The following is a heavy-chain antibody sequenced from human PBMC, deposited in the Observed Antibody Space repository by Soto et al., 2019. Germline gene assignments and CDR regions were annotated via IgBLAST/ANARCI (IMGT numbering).Heavy chain of an antibody. CDR2: IRSKVNSYAT. J-gene: IGHJ6*02. Sequence: GGSLRLSCAASGFTFSGSAMHWVRQASGKGLEWVGRIRSKVNSYATAYAASVKGRFTISRDDSKNTAYLQMNSLKTEDTAVYYCTRHRRNYYDSSGYPRWYSDYYGMDVWGQGTTVTVSS. CDR3: TRHRRNYYDSSGYPRWYSDYYGMDV. D-gene: IGHD3-22*01. V-gene: IGHV3-73*01. CDR1: GFTFSGSA.